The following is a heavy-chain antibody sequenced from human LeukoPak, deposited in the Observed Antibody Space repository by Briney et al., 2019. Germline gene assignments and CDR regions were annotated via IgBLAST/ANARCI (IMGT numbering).Heavy chain of an antibody. D-gene: IGHD5-12*01. CDR1: GFSLSSSGMC. J-gene: IGHJ6*04. Sequence: SGPTLVASTQTLTLTCTFSGFSLSSSGMCVSWIRQPPGKALEWLARIDWDDDKHYTTSLKTRLTISKDTSKNQVVITMTSMDPVDTATYYCARNRGSSGYGMEVCGEGTMVTVSS. CDR3: ARNRGSSGYGMEV. V-gene: IGHV2-70*11. CDR2: IDWDDDK.